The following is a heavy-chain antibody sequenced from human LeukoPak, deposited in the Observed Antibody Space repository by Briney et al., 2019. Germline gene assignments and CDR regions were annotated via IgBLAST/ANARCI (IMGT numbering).Heavy chain of an antibody. CDR2: IYTTGTT. Sequence: SQTLSLTCTVSGGSISSGSFYWSWIRQPAGKGLEWIGRIYTTGTTNYNPSLKSRVTISLDTSKNQFSLKLSSVTAADTAVYYCARVTIEDLFDYWGQGTLVTVSS. J-gene: IGHJ4*02. D-gene: IGHD3-3*01. CDR3: ARVTIEDLFDY. V-gene: IGHV4-61*02. CDR1: GGSISSGSFY.